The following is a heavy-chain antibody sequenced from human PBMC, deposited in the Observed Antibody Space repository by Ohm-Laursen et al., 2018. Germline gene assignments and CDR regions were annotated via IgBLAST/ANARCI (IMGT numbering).Heavy chain of an antibody. CDR2: ITPSGGGT. J-gene: IGHJ5*01. D-gene: IGHD6-13*01. CDR1: GFTFSSYA. Sequence: SLRLSCSASGFTFSSYAMSWVRQAPGKGLEWVSAITPSGGGTFYTDSVKGRFTISRDNSKNTLYLQMNSLRAEDTALYYCAKTAQHDSWGQGTLVAVST. CDR3: AKTAQHDS. V-gene: IGHV3-23*01.